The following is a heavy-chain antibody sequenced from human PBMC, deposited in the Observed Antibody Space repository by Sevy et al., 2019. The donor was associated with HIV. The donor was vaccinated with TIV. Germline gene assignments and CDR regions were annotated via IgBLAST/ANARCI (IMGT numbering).Heavy chain of an antibody. CDR2: INQDGSEK. CDR3: ASDSKADYNYGLEEMMAY. V-gene: IGHV3-7*01. D-gene: IGHD3-16*01. CDR1: GFTFSSYW. Sequence: GGSLRLSCAASGFTFSSYWMSWVRQAPGKGLEWVANINQDGSEKHYGDSVKGRVTISIDSSKNSLFLQVHSLRVEDTDVYNCASDSKADYNYGLEEMMAYWGQGTLVTVSS. J-gene: IGHJ4*02.